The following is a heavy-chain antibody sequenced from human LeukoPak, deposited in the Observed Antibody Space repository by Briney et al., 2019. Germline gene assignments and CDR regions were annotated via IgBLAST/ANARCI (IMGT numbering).Heavy chain of an antibody. CDR3: ARGLVTVVAAIYYFDY. CDR1: GGSFSGYY. J-gene: IGHJ4*02. V-gene: IGHV4-34*01. CDR2: INHSGST. Sequence: SETLSLTCAVYGGSFSGYYWSWIRQPPGKGLEWIGEINHSGSTNYNPSLKSRVTISVDTSKNQFSLKLSSVIAADTAVYYCARGLVTVVAAIYYFDYWGQGTLVTVSS. D-gene: IGHD2-15*01.